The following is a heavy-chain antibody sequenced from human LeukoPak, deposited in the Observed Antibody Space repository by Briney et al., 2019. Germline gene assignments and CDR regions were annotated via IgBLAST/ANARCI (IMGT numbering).Heavy chain of an antibody. CDR1: GGSISSGSYY. Sequence: TSETLSPTCTVSGGSISSGSYYWSWIRQPAGKGLEWIGRIYTSGSTNYNPSLKSRVTISVDTSKNQFSLKLSSVTAADTAVYYCARARGYCSSTSCYDTTVTTTQDYFDYWGQGTLVTVSS. CDR3: ARARGYCSSTSCYDTTVTTTQDYFDY. D-gene: IGHD2-2*01. J-gene: IGHJ4*02. V-gene: IGHV4-61*02. CDR2: IYTSGST.